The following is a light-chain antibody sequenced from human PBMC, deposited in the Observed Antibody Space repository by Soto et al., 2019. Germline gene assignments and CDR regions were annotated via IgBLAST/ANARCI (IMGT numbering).Light chain of an antibody. CDR2: KGT. Sequence: QSVLAQPASVTGSPGQSITISCTGTSSYVGAYNSVSWYQQHPHRARQVIIYKGTQRPSGVSNRISGSTSGNAASLTTSALQADDEADYFCCSSAPESTYVFGTGTKVTVL. CDR3: CSSAPESTYV. J-gene: IGLJ1*01. V-gene: IGLV2-23*01. CDR1: SSYVGAYNS.